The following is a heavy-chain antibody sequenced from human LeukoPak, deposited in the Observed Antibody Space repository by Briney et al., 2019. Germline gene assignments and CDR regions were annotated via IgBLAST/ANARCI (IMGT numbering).Heavy chain of an antibody. J-gene: IGHJ4*02. D-gene: IGHD3-16*01. CDR3: ARVGHTSLGFDY. Sequence: GGSLRLSCAASGFTVSSSYMSWVRQAPGKGLEWVSLIYSGGDTYYTDSVKGRFTISRDNSKNTLLLQMNNLRAEDTAVYYCARVGHTSLGFDYWGQGTLVTVSS. CDR2: IYSGGDT. V-gene: IGHV3-53*01. CDR1: GFTVSSSY.